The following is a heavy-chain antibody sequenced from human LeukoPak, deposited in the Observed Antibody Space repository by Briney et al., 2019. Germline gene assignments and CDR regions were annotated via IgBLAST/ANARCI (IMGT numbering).Heavy chain of an antibody. D-gene: IGHD3-16*02. CDR3: TTATGYYDYVWGGYQEY. V-gene: IGHV3-15*01. Sequence: GGSLRLSCAASGFTFSNAWMSWVRQAPGKGLEWVGRIKSKTDGGTTDYAAPVKGRFTISRDDSKNTLYLQMNSLKTEDTAVYYCTTATGYYDYVWGGYQEYWGQGTLVTVSS. CDR2: IKSKTDGGTT. CDR1: GFTFSNAW. J-gene: IGHJ4*02.